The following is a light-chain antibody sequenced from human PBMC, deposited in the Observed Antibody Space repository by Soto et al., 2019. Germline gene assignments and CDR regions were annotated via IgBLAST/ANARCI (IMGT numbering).Light chain of an antibody. Sequence: EIVLTQSPATLSLSPGERATLSCRASQSVSSYLAWYQHKPGQAHRLLIYDASNRATCIPSRFSSSGSGTDFTPTISSLEPEDFAVYYCQQRSNWPPGYTFGQGTKLEIK. CDR2: DAS. CDR1: QSVSSY. V-gene: IGKV3-11*01. CDR3: QQRSNWPPGYT. J-gene: IGKJ2*01.